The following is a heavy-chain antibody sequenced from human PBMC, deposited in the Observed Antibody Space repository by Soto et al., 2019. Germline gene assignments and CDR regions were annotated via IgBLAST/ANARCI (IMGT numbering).Heavy chain of an antibody. J-gene: IGHJ6*04. Sequence: SETLSLTCTVSGASIRSGGYYWSWIRQRPGQGLEWIAYIFYTGSAYYNPSLESRLSISIDRSKNQFSLKLSSVSAADTAVYYCASDRKDHPDIWGTGTRVTVSS. CDR2: IFYTGSA. CDR1: GASIRSGGYY. V-gene: IGHV4-31*03. CDR3: ASDRKDHPDI.